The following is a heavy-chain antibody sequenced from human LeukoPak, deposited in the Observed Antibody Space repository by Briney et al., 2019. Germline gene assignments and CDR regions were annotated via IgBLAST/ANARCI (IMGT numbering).Heavy chain of an antibody. CDR3: ARLRDGDYVDY. D-gene: IGHD3-10*01. V-gene: IGHV5-51*01. Sequence: GESLKISCKGSEYSFTNHWIVWVRQMPGKGLEWMGIIHPGDSDTRYSPSVEGQVTISADKSISIAYLQWSSLKASDIAKYYCARLRDGDYVDYWGQGTLVTVSA. J-gene: IGHJ4*02. CDR1: EYSFTNHW. CDR2: IHPGDSDT.